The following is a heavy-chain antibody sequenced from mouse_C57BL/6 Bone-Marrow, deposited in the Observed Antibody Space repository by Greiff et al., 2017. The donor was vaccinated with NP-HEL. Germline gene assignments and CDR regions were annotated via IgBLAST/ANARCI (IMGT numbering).Heavy chain of an antibody. Sequence: VQLQESGAELARPGASVKLSCKASGYTFTSYGISWVKQRTGQGLEWIGEIYPRSGNTYYNEQFKGKATLTADKSSSTAYMELRSLTSEDSAVYFCARSYLYYFDYWGQGTTLTVSS. CDR3: ARSYLYYFDY. D-gene: IGHD5-1*01. CDR2: IYPRSGNT. CDR1: GYTFTSYG. J-gene: IGHJ2*01. V-gene: IGHV1-81*01.